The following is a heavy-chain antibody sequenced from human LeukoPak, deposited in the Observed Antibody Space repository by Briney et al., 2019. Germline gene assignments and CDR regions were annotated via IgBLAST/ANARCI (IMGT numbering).Heavy chain of an antibody. V-gene: IGHV1-18*01. Sequence: ASVTVSFTASGYTFTIYGISWGRQAPGQGQERMGLISAYNGNTNYAQKLQGRVTMTTDTSTSTAYMELRSLRSDDTAVYYCAREIGGSYHYWGQGTLVTVSS. CDR3: AREIGGSYHY. D-gene: IGHD1-26*01. J-gene: IGHJ4*02. CDR1: GYTFTIYG. CDR2: ISAYNGNT.